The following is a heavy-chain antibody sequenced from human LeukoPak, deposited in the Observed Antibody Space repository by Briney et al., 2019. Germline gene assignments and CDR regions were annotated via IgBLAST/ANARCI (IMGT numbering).Heavy chain of an antibody. D-gene: IGHD6-19*01. V-gene: IGHV3-48*04. Sequence: GGSLRLSCAASGFTFSSYSMNWVRQAPGKGLEWVSYISSSSSTIYYADSVKGRFTISRDNAKNSLYLQMNSLRAEDTAVYYCASYSSGWYVVQNFDYWGQGTLVTVSS. J-gene: IGHJ4*02. CDR3: ASYSSGWYVVQNFDY. CDR2: ISSSSSTI. CDR1: GFTFSSYS.